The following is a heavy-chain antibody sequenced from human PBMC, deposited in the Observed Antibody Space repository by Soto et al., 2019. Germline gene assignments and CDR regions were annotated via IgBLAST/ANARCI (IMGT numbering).Heavy chain of an antibody. CDR3: ARVSAVLTFYWYFDL. Sequence: QVQLVESGGGVVQPGRSLRLSCAASGFTFSSYAMHWVRQAPGKGLEWVAVISYDGSNKYYADSVKGRFTISRDSSRNTLYLQMNSLRAEDTAVYNCARVSAVLTFYWYFDLWGRGTLVTVSS. D-gene: IGHD1-20*01. CDR1: GFTFSSYA. J-gene: IGHJ2*01. CDR2: ISYDGSNK. V-gene: IGHV3-30-3*01.